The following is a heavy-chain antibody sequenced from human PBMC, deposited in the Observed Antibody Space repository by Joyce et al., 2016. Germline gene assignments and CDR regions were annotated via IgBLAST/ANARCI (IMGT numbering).Heavy chain of an antibody. CDR1: GFTFSTYG. J-gene: IGHJ4*02. CDR3: ARDLRYFGSGSGFDY. D-gene: IGHD3-10*01. CDR2: IWYDASNK. Sequence: QGQLVESGGGVVQPGRSLIRSCAASGFTFSTYGMHWVRQAPGKGLEGVVVIWYDASNKYHADSVKGRFTISRDNSKNTLYLQMNSLRAEDTAVYYCARDLRYFGSGSGFDYWGQGTLVTVSS. V-gene: IGHV3-33*01.